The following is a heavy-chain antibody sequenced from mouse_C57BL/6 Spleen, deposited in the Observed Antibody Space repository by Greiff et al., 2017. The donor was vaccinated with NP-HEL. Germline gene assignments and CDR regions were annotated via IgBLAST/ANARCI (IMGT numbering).Heavy chain of an antibody. V-gene: IGHV5-17*01. D-gene: IGHD2-4*01. CDR3: ARPGDYDEGSAMDY. J-gene: IGHJ4*01. Sequence: DVMLVESGGGLVKPGGSLKLSCAASGFTFSDYGMHWVRQAPEKGLEWVAYISSGSSTIYYADTVKGRFTISRDNAKNTLFLQMTSLRSEDTAMYYCARPGDYDEGSAMDYWGQGTSVTVSS. CDR1: GFTFSDYG. CDR2: ISSGSSTI.